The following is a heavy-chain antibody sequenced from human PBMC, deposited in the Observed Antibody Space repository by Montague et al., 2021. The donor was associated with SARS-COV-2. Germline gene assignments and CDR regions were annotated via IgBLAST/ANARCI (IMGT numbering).Heavy chain of an antibody. V-gene: IGHV4-59*01. J-gene: IGHJ5*02. Sequence: SETLSLTCTVSGGSISSYYWSWIRQPPGRGLQWIGYIYYSGSTNYNPSLKSRVTISVDTSKNHFSLKLSSVTAADTAVYYCARGRECSGICGRLDYGFDPWGQGTMVTVSS. D-gene: IGHD1-26*01. CDR3: ARGRECSGICGRLDYGFDP. CDR2: IYYSGST. CDR1: GGSISSYY.